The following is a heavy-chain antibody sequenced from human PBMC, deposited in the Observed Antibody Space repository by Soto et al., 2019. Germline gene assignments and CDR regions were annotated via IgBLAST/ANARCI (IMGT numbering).Heavy chain of an antibody. CDR2: INHSGST. J-gene: IGHJ4*02. V-gene: IGHV4-34*01. CDR1: GGSFSGYY. CDR3: AKAQYYYGSGSYRKPYYFDY. Sequence: QVQLQQWGAGLLKPSETLSLTCAVYGGSFSGYYWSWIRQPPGKGLEWIGEINHSGSTNYNPSLKSRVTISVDTSKNQFSLKLSSVTAADTAVYYCAKAQYYYGSGSYRKPYYFDYWGQGTLVTVSS. D-gene: IGHD3-10*01.